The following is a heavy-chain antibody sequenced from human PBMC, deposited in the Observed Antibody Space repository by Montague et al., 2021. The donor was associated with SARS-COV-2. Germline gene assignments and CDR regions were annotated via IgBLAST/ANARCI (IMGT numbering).Heavy chain of an antibody. D-gene: IGHD3-16*01. CDR3: ARHYDHSSRVDS. CDR2: VYYRGNT. J-gene: IGHJ4*02. CDR1: GGSISSDY. V-gene: IGHV4-59*08. Sequence: SETLSLTCTVSGGSISSDYWTWIRQPPGKGLEWIGFVYYRGNTYYNPSLRGRVTILVDTSSNHFSLTLSSVTAADTAIYYCARHYDHSSRVDSWGQGTLVTVSS.